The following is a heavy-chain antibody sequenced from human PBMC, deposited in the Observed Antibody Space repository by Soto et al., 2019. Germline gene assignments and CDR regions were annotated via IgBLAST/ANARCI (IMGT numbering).Heavy chain of an antibody. J-gene: IGHJ6*02. CDR2: ISAYNGNT. D-gene: IGHD3-3*01. V-gene: IGHV1-18*04. Sequence: QVQLVQSGAEVKKPGASVKVSCKASGYTFTSYGISWVRQAPGQGLEWMGWISAYNGNTNYAQKLHGRVTMTTDTSMSTAYMELSSLRSDDTAVYYCARDGSITIFGVVNYYYYGIDVWGQGTTVTVS. CDR3: ARDGSITIFGVVNYYYYGIDV. CDR1: GYTFTSYG.